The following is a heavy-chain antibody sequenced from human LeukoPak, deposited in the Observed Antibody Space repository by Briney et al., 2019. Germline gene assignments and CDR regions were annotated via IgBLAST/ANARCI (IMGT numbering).Heavy chain of an antibody. CDR2: LKQDGSEK. CDR1: GFTFSSYW. J-gene: IGHJ4*02. D-gene: IGHD1-26*01. CDR3: ARDSGGSYYREYYFDY. Sequence: GGSLRLSCAASGFTFSSYWMSWVRQAPGKGLEWVANLKQDGSEKYYVDSVKGRFTISRDNAKNSLYLQMNSLRAEDTAVYYCARDSGGSYYREYYFDYWGQGTLVTVSS. V-gene: IGHV3-7*03.